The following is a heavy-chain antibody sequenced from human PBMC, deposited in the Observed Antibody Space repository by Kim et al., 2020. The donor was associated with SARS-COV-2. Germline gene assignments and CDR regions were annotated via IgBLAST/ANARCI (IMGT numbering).Heavy chain of an antibody. J-gene: IGHJ4*02. V-gene: IGHV3-43*01. CDR3: AKYISIAAAGTMGVDF. Sequence: DCVKGRFTISRDNRKNSLYLQMNSLTTEDAALYHCAKYISIAAAGTMGVDFWGQGTLVTVSS. D-gene: IGHD6-13*01.